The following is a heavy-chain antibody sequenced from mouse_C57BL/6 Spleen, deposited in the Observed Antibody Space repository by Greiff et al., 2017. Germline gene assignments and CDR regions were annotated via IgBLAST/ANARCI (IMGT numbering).Heavy chain of an antibody. J-gene: IGHJ4*01. D-gene: IGHD3-2*02. V-gene: IGHV1-55*01. Sequence: QVQLQQPGAELVKPGASVKMSCKASGYTFTSYWITWVKQRPGQGLEWIGDIYPGSGSTNYNEKFKSKATLTVDTSSSTAYMQLSSLTSEDSAVYYWARRAAQALYAMDYWGQGTSVTVSS. CDR2: IYPGSGST. CDR1: GYTFTSYW. CDR3: ARRAAQALYAMDY.